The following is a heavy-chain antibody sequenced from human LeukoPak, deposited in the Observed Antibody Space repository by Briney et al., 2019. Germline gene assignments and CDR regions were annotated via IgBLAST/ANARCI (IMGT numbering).Heavy chain of an antibody. CDR3: ARRGSYPLTSLDY. J-gene: IGHJ4*02. Sequence: SETLSLTCTVSGGSISIYYWSWIRQPPGKGLEWIGYIYYSGSTNYNPSLKSRVTISVDTSKNQFSLKLSSVTAADTAVYYCARRGSYPLTSLDYWGQGTLVTVSS. V-gene: IGHV4-59*08. CDR1: GGSISIYY. D-gene: IGHD1-26*01. CDR2: IYYSGST.